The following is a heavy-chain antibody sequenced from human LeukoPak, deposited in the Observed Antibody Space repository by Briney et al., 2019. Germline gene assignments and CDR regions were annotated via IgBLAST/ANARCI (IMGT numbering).Heavy chain of an antibody. V-gene: IGHV5-51*01. CDR2: IYPGDFDT. D-gene: IGHD3-22*01. CDR3: ARPVYYDSSGYYFDDAFDI. CDR1: GYSFTSYW. J-gene: IGHJ3*02. Sequence: GESLKISCKGSGYSFTSYWIGWVRQMPGKGLEWMGIIYPGDFDTRYSPSFQGQVTISADKSISTAYLQWSSLKASDTAMYYCARPVYYDSSGYYFDDAFDIWGQGTMVTVSS.